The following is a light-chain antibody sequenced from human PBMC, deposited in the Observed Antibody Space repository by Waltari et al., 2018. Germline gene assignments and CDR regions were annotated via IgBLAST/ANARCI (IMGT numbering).Light chain of an antibody. J-gene: IGLJ2*01. CDR2: EDN. CDR3: SSTDSSGNYVV. V-gene: IGLV3-10*01. Sequence: SYELTQPPSVSVSPGQTARITCSGDALPKKYAYWYQQKSGQAPVLVIYEDNKPPSGIPERFSGSSSGAMATMTISGAQVEDDGDYYCSSTDSSGNYVVFGGGTKLTVL. CDR1: ALPKKY.